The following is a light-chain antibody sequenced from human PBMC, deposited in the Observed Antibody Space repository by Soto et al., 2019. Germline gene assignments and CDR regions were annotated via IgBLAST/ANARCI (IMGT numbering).Light chain of an antibody. J-gene: IGLJ1*01. CDR3: SSYAGSPHYV. CDR2: EVS. V-gene: IGLV2-8*01. Sequence: QSALTQPTSASGSPGQSVTISCTGTSSDVGGYNYVSWYQQHPGKAPKLMIYEVSKRPSGVPDRFSGSKSGNTASLTVSGLQAEDEADYYCSSYAGSPHYVFGTGTKVTVL. CDR1: SSDVGGYNY.